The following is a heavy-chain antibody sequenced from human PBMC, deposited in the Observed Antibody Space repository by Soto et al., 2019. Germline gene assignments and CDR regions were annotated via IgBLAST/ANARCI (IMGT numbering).Heavy chain of an antibody. CDR1: GFTFSSYW. CDR3: VRSLGNSDH. CDR2: IDSYGSST. J-gene: IGHJ4*02. Sequence: EVQLVESGGGLVQPGGSLRLSCVASGFTFSSYWMHWVRQVPGKEPVWVSFIDSYGSSTKYADSVRGRFTISRDNAKNTLSLLMNSLRVEDTAVYYCVRSLGNSDHWGQGTLVTVSS. V-gene: IGHV3-74*03.